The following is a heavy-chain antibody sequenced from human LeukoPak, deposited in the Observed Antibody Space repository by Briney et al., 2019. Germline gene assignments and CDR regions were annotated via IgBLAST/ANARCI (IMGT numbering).Heavy chain of an antibody. CDR2: IHPGDSDT. Sequence: GESLKISCNGSGYSFTSYWIGWVRQMPGKGLEWMGIIHPGDSDTRYSPSFQGQVTISVDKSISTAYLQWSSLKASDTAMYYCAGLPHKYFDFWGQGTLVTVSS. V-gene: IGHV5-51*01. CDR3: AGLPHKYFDF. D-gene: IGHD1-14*01. J-gene: IGHJ4*02. CDR1: GYSFTSYW.